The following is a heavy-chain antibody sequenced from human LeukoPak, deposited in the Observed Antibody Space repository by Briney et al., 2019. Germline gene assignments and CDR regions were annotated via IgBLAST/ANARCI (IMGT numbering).Heavy chain of an antibody. J-gene: IGHJ5*02. CDR1: GYAFTSYG. Sequence: ASVKVSCKASGYAFTSYGISWVRQAPGQGLKWMGWISAYNGNTNYAQKLQGRVTMTTDTSTSTAYMELRSLRSDDTAVYYCARVALGSSGGYSYGFNWFDPWGQGTLVTVSS. D-gene: IGHD5-18*01. CDR3: ARVALGSSGGYSYGFNWFDP. V-gene: IGHV1-18*01. CDR2: ISAYNGNT.